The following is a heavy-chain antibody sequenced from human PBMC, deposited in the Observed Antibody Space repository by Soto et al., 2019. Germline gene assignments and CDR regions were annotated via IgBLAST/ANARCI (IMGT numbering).Heavy chain of an antibody. CDR1: GGSISSSSYY. Sequence: SETLSLTCTVSGGSISSSSYYWGWIRQPPGKALEWIRSIYYSGITYYNPSLKGRVTISVDTSKNQSFLKLSPVTAADTAVYYCASGVHNDRMDVWGQRTTVTVSS. D-gene: IGHD1-1*01. CDR2: IYYSGIT. V-gene: IGHV4-39*01. J-gene: IGHJ6*02. CDR3: ASGVHNDRMDV.